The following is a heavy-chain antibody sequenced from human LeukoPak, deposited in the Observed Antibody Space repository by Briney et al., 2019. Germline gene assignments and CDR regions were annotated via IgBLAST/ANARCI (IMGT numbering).Heavy chain of an antibody. J-gene: IGHJ4*02. CDR3: ARDGSYGPNPFDY. CDR2: ISSSGSTI. D-gene: IGHD5-18*01. V-gene: IGHV3-11*04. Sequence: GGSLRLSCTASGFTFSDYYMSWIRQAPGKGLEWVSYISSSGSTIYYADSVKGRFTISRDNAKNSLYLQMNSLRAEDTAVYYCARDGSYGPNPFDYWGQGTLVTVSS. CDR1: GFTFSDYY.